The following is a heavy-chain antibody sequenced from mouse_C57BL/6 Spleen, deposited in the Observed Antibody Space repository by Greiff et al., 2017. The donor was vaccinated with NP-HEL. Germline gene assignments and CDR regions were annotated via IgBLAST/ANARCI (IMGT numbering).Heavy chain of an antibody. Sequence: EVQLVESGGGLVKPGGSLKLSCAASGFTFSDYGMHWVRQAPEKGLEWVAYISSGSSTIYYADTVKGRFTISRDNAKNTLFLQMTSLRSEDTAMYYCARKDYGNPYYYAMDYWGQGTSVTVSS. V-gene: IGHV5-17*01. CDR2: ISSGSSTI. CDR3: ARKDYGNPYYYAMDY. CDR1: GFTFSDYG. J-gene: IGHJ4*01. D-gene: IGHD2-1*01.